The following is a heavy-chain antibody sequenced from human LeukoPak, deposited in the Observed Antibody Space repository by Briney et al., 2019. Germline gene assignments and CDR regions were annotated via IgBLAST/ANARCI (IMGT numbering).Heavy chain of an antibody. J-gene: IGHJ5*02. CDR3: ARMSRAVAGNFGL. V-gene: IGHV3-7*01. CDR1: GFTFSSHA. D-gene: IGHD6-19*01. Sequence: GGSLRLSCAASGFTFSSHAMSWVRQAPGKGLEWVANINQDGSEKNYVDSVKGRFTISRDNAKNSLYLQMNSLRAEDTAVYYCARMSRAVAGNFGLWGQGTLVTVSP. CDR2: INQDGSEK.